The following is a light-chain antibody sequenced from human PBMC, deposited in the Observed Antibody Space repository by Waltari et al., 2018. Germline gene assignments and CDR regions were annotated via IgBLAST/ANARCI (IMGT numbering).Light chain of an antibody. CDR2: EAS. CDR3: MQTLRLPSFS. V-gene: IGKV2D-29*01. CDR1: ESLLRSDGKTY. J-gene: IGKJ4*01. Sequence: VETQEPLSMSVNPGQQVSRSCKSSESLLRSDGKTYLYWYLTKPGQPPRLLIYEASKRFSGVPDRFSGSGSGTDFTLRISRVEAEDVGVYYCMQTLRLPSFSFGGGTKVEIK.